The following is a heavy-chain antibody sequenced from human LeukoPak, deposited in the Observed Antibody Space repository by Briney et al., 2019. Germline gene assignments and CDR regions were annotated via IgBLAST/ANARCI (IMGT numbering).Heavy chain of an antibody. CDR1: GFTFDDYG. V-gene: IGHV3-20*04. D-gene: IGHD1-26*01. CDR3: ARVLGGSYSFDY. CDR2: INWNGGST. J-gene: IGHJ4*02. Sequence: GGSLRLSCAASGFTFDDYGMSWVRHAPGKGLEWVSGINWNGGSTGYADSVKGRFTISRDNAKNFLYLQMNSLRAEDTALYYCARVLGGSYSFDYGGQGTLVTVSS.